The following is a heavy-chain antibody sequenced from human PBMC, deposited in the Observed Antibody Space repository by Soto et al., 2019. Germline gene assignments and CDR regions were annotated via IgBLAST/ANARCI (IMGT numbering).Heavy chain of an antibody. CDR2: ISAYNGNT. V-gene: IGHV1-18*01. J-gene: IGHJ6*03. CDR3: ARSAYTIFGVFIISHPLYYMDV. D-gene: IGHD3-3*01. CDR1: GYTFTSYG. Sequence: ASVKGSCKASGYTFTSYGVSWVRQAPGQGLEWMGWISAYNGNTNYAQKLQGRVTMTTDTSTSTAYMELRSLRSDDTAVYYCARSAYTIFGVFIISHPLYYMDVWGKGTTVTVSS.